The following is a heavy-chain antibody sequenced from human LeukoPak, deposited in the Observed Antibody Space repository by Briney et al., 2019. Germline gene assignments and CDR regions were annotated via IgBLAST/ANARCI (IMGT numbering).Heavy chain of an antibody. CDR2: LSGSGGST. J-gene: IGHJ4*02. Sequence: GGSLRLSWAASGFSFSSDAMSWVRQPPGKGREWVSDLSGSGGSTYYADSVKGRFTISRDNSKNTLYLQMNSLRAEDTAVYYCAKATPVVPAATGGYWGQGTLVTVSS. D-gene: IGHD2-2*01. CDR1: GFSFSSDA. CDR3: AKATPVVPAATGGY. V-gene: IGHV3-23*01.